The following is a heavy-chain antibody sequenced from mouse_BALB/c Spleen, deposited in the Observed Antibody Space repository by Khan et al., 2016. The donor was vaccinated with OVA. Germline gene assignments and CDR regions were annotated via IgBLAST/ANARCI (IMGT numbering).Heavy chain of an antibody. D-gene: IGHD1-1*01. J-gene: IGHJ2*01. Sequence: EVELVESGGGLVKPGGSLKLSCAAAGFAFSYYDMSWVRQTPEKRLEWVAFISTGGDNTYYPDTVKGRFTISRDNAKNTLYLQMSSLKSEDTAMXYCRRPHVYGSNYYFDYWGQGTTLTVSS. V-gene: IGHV5-12-1*01. CDR1: GFAFSYYD. CDR3: RRPHVYGSNYYFDY. CDR2: ISTGGDNT.